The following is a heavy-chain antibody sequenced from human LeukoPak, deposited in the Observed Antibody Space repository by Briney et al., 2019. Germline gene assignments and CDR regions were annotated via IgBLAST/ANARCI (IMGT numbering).Heavy chain of an antibody. CDR2: IYSGGST. Sequence: PGGSLRLSCAASGFTVSSNYMSWVRQAPGKGLEWVSVIYSGGSTYYADSVKGRFTISRDNSKNTLYLQMNSPRAEDTAVYYCARAQTYYDFWSGYTYWGQGTLVTVSS. CDR3: ARAQTYYDFWSGYTY. D-gene: IGHD3-3*01. J-gene: IGHJ4*02. V-gene: IGHV3-66*01. CDR1: GFTVSSNY.